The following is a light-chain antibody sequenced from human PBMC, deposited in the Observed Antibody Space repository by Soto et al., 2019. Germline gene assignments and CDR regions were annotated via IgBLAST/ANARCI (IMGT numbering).Light chain of an antibody. Sequence: EIVLTQSPGTLSLSPGERATLSCRASQSVSKSYLAWYQQKPGQAPTLFIYGASTRATGIPDRFSGSGSGTDFTLTISRLEPEDFAVYYCQQYGSSPRTFGPGTKVELK. V-gene: IGKV3-20*01. CDR2: GAS. CDR1: QSVSKSY. CDR3: QQYGSSPRT. J-gene: IGKJ1*01.